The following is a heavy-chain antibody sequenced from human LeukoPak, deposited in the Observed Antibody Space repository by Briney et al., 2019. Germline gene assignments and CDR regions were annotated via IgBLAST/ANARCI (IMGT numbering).Heavy chain of an antibody. Sequence: GGSLRLSCAASGFTFSSYSMSWVRQAPGKGLEWVSSISSSSSYIYYADSVKGRFTISRDTARNSLYLQMNSLRAEDTAVYYCARDPGIAAAGTVGYFDYWGQGTLVTVSS. J-gene: IGHJ4*02. D-gene: IGHD6-13*01. V-gene: IGHV3-21*01. CDR1: GFTFSSYS. CDR3: ARDPGIAAAGTVGYFDY. CDR2: ISSSSSYI.